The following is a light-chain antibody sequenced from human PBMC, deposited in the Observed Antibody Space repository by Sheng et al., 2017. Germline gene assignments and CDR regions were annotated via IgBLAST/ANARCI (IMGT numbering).Light chain of an antibody. Sequence: QSVLTQPPSVSGAPGQRVTISCSNIGAGYDVHWYQQLATTAPKLLIYGNTNRPSGVSDRFSGSRSGTSASLAITGLQSEDEADYYCQTYDSGLSGVVFGGGTKLTVL. V-gene: IGLV1-40*01. CDR1: NIGAGYD. CDR3: QTYDSGLSGVV. J-gene: IGLJ3*02. CDR2: GNT.